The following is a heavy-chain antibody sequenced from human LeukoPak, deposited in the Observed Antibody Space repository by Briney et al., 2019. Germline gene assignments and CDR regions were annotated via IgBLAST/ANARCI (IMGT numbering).Heavy chain of an antibody. CDR3: ARVLSGKWFGGNWSDP. CDR2: IYYSGST. J-gene: IGHJ5*02. CDR1: GGSISSYY. Sequence: SETLSLTCTVSGGSISSYYWSWIRQPPGKGLEWIGYIYYSGSTNYNPSLKSRVTISVDTSKNQFSLKLSSVTAADTAVYYCARVLSGKWFGGNWSDPWGQGTLVTVSS. V-gene: IGHV4-59*01. D-gene: IGHD3-10*01.